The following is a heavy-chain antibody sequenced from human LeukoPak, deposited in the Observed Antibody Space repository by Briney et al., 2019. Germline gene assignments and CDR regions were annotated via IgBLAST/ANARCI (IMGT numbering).Heavy chain of an antibody. Sequence: SETLSLTCTVSGGSIGSYFWTWIRQPAGKGLEWIGRIYSSGSTNYNPSLKSRLTMSIDTSKSQFSLNLSSVTAADTAVYYCAREYNSSRYFDSWGQGTLVTVSS. CDR1: GGSIGSYF. J-gene: IGHJ4*02. V-gene: IGHV4-4*07. CDR3: AREYNSSRYFDS. CDR2: IYSSGST. D-gene: IGHD6-13*01.